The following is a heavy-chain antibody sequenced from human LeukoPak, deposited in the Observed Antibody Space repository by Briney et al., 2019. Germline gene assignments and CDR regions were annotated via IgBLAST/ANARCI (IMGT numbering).Heavy chain of an antibody. V-gene: IGHV4-38-2*02. CDR1: GYSISSGYY. CDR3: ARIPSGVYVDWLQSYFDY. J-gene: IGHJ4*02. Sequence: SETLSLTCTVSGYSISSGYYWGWIRQPPGKGLEWIGSIYHSGSTYYNPSLKSRVTMSVDTSKNQFSLKLSSVTAADTAVYYCARIPSGVYVDWLQSYFDYWGQGTLVTVSS. D-gene: IGHD3-9*01. CDR2: IYHSGST.